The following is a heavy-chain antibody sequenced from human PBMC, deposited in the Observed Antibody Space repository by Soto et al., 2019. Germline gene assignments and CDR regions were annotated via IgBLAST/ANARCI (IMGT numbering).Heavy chain of an antibody. D-gene: IGHD4-17*01. CDR2: ISGSGGST. V-gene: IGHV3-23*01. J-gene: IGHJ6*02. CDR3: AKGVLRASTVTTYPTNYYYYGMDV. CDR1: GFTFSSYA. Sequence: GGSLRLSCAASGFTFSSYAMSWVRQAPGKGLEWVSAISGSGGSTYYADSVKGRFTISRDNSKNTLYLQMNSLRAEDTAVYYCAKGVLRASTVTTYPTNYYYYGMDVWGQGTTVTVSS.